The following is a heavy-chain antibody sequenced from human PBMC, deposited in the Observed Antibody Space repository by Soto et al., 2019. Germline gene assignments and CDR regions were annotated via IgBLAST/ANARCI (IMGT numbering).Heavy chain of an antibody. D-gene: IGHD6-13*01. Sequence: SETLCLSCTVFGGSIISFGCSWIRQPPGKGLEWIGYIYYSGSTNYNPSLKSRVTISVDTSKNQFSLKLSSVTAADTAVYYCARTNSSSWYESWFDPWGQGTLVTVSS. CDR2: IYYSGST. CDR1: GGSIISFG. CDR3: ARTNSSSWYESWFDP. J-gene: IGHJ5*02. V-gene: IGHV4-59*01.